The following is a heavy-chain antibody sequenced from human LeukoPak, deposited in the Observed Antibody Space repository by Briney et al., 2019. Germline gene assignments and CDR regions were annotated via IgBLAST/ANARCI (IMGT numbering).Heavy chain of an antibody. Sequence: PGRSLRLSCAASGFTFSSYAMHWVRQAPGKGLEWVAVISYDGSNKYYADSVKGRFTISRDNSKNTLYLQMNGLRAEDTAVYYCARDGEKMATPGVFDYWGQGTLVTVSS. D-gene: IGHD5-24*01. J-gene: IGHJ4*02. V-gene: IGHV3-30*01. CDR3: ARDGEKMATPGVFDY. CDR2: ISYDGSNK. CDR1: GFTFSSYA.